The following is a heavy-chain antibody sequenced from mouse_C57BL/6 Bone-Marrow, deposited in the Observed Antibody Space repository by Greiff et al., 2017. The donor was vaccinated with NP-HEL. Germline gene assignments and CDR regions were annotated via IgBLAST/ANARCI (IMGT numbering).Heavy chain of an antibody. Sequence: EVQLQQSGPVLVKPGASVKMSCKASGYTFTDYYMNWVKQSHGKSLEWIGVINPYNGGTSYTQKFKGKATLTVDKSSSTDYMELNSLTSEDSAVYDCAREYYYGSSHPDWGKGTLVTVSA. CDR1: GYTFTDYY. J-gene: IGHJ3*01. CDR3: AREYYYGSSHPD. D-gene: IGHD1-1*01. CDR2: INPYNGGT. V-gene: IGHV1-19*01.